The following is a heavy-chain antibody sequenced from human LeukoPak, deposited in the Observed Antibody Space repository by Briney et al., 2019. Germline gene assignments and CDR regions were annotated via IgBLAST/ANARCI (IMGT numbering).Heavy chain of an antibody. D-gene: IGHD6-6*01. CDR2: ISYDGSNK. J-gene: IGHJ4*02. V-gene: IGHV3-30-3*01. CDR3: ATDLDSSSSPIDY. CDR1: GFTFSSYA. Sequence: PGGSLRLSCAASGFTFSSYAMHWVRQAPGKGLEWVAVISYDGSNKYYADSVKGRFTISRDNSKNTLYLQMNSLRAEDTAVYYCATDLDSSSSPIDYWGQGTLVTVSS.